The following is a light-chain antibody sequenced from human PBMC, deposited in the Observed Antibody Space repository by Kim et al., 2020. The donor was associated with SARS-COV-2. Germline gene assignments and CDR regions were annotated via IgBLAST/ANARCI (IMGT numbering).Light chain of an antibody. Sequence: ASVGDRVTITCRASQGIRNDLTWYQQKPGQAPKRLIYSASNLQTGVPSRFSGSGSGTEFTLAISNVQPEDFATYYCLQYTSHVLSFGGGTKVDIK. CDR2: SAS. CDR1: QGIRND. J-gene: IGKJ4*01. V-gene: IGKV1-17*02. CDR3: LQYTSHVLS.